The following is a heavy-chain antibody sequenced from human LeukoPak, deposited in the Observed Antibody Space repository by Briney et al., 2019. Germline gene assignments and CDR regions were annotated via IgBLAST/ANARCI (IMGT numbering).Heavy chain of an antibody. J-gene: IGHJ4*02. Sequence: GRSLRLSCAASGFTFDDYAMHWVRQAPGKGLEWVSGISWNSGSIGYADSVKGRFTISRDNAKNSLYLQMNSLRAEDTALYYCAKDIAAAGLDYWGQGTPVTVSS. V-gene: IGHV3-9*01. D-gene: IGHD6-13*01. CDR2: ISWNSGSI. CDR3: AKDIAAAGLDY. CDR1: GFTFDDYA.